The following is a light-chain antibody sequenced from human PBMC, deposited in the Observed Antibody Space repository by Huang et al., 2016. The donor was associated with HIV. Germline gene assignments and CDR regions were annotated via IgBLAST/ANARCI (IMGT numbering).Light chain of an antibody. Sequence: EIVLTQSPGTLSLSPGERATLSCRASQSVSSNYLAWYQQKPGQAPRRLIYGASNRATGIPDRFSGSGSGTDFTLTISRLEPEDFAVYYCQQYGSSPLFTFGPGTKVDIK. CDR3: QQYGSSPLFT. V-gene: IGKV3-20*01. J-gene: IGKJ3*01. CDR2: GAS. CDR1: QSVSSNY.